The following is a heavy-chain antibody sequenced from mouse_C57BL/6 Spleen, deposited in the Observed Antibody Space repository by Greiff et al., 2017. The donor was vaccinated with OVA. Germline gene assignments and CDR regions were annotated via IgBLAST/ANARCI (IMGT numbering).Heavy chain of an antibody. D-gene: IGHD3-2*02. Sequence: VQVVESGPELVKPGASVKISCMASGYSFTSYYIHWVKQRPGQGLEWIGWIYSGSGNSKYNEKFKVKATLTADTSSSTAYMQLSSLTSEDDAVDYCARGGSSDYDAMDYWGQGTSVTVAS. CDR3: ARGGSSDYDAMDY. J-gene: IGHJ4*01. V-gene: IGHV1-66*01. CDR2: IYSGSGNS. CDR1: GYSFTSYY.